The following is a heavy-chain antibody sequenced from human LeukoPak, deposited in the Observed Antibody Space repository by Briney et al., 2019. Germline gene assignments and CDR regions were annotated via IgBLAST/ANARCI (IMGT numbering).Heavy chain of an antibody. CDR3: ARAYYHASGGAFGMDV. Sequence: GESLRLSCAASGFTFSSYGMHWVRQAPGKGLEWVALIWLDGNKKDYVDSVKGRFTISRDNSKKTLYLQMNSPRAEDTALYYCARAYYHASGGAFGMDVWGQGTTVTLSS. CDR1: GFTFSSYG. V-gene: IGHV3-33*01. D-gene: IGHD3-10*01. J-gene: IGHJ6*02. CDR2: IWLDGNKK.